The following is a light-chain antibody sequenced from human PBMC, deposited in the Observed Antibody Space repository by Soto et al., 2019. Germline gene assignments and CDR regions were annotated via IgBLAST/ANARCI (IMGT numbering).Light chain of an antibody. Sequence: EIVLTQSPGTLSLSPGQRATLSCRASQSVSSSYLAWYQQKPGEAPRLLIHCASSRATCIPDRFSGSGSGTDFTLTINSLEPEDFAVYYCQQYPGYTFGQGTKLELK. CDR3: QQYPGYT. CDR2: CAS. CDR1: QSVSSSY. V-gene: IGKV3-20*01. J-gene: IGKJ2*01.